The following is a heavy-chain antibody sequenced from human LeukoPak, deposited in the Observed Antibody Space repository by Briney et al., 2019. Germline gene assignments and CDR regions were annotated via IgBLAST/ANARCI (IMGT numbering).Heavy chain of an antibody. J-gene: IGHJ4*02. CDR1: GFTFSSYG. CDR3: ARDRSGAGLDY. CDR2: IWYDGSNK. Sequence: PGGSLRLSCAASGFTFSSYGMHWVRQAPGKGLEWVAFIWYDGSNKYYADSVKGRFTISRDNSKNTLYLQMNSLRAEDTAVYYCARDRSGAGLDYWGQGTLVTVSS. V-gene: IGHV3-33*01. D-gene: IGHD6-25*01.